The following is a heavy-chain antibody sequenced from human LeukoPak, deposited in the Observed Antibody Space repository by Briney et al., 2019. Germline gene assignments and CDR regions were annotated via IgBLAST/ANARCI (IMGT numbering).Heavy chain of an antibody. Sequence: PGGSLRLSCAASGFTFSSYEMNWVRQAPGKGLEWIGDINHSGSTNYNPSLTSRVTISVDPSKNQFSLNLSSVTAADTAVYYCARVFHRGCSYAPIDYWGQGTLVTVSS. V-gene: IGHV4-34*01. D-gene: IGHD5-18*01. CDR2: INHSGST. J-gene: IGHJ4*02. CDR3: ARVFHRGCSYAPIDY. CDR1: GFTFSSYE.